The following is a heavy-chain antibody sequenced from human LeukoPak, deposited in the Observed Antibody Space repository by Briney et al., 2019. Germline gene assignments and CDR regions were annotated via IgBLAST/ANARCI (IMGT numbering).Heavy chain of an antibody. V-gene: IGHV3-33*08. D-gene: IGHD4-11*01. CDR1: GFTFSSYG. Sequence: GRSLRLSCAASGFTFSSYGMHWVRQAPGKGLEWVAVMWYDGSNKYYADSVKGRFTISRDDSKNTLYLQMNSLRAEDTAMYYCARGLPPVMKYYFDYWGQGTLVTVSS. J-gene: IGHJ4*02. CDR3: ARGLPPVMKYYFDY. CDR2: MWYDGSNK.